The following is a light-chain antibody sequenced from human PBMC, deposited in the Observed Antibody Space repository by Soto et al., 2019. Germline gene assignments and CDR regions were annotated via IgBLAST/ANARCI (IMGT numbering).Light chain of an antibody. CDR3: QQYASSRT. V-gene: IGKV3-20*01. Sequence: EILLTQSPGTLSLSPGERATLSCRASQSVSSRYLAWYQQKPGQAPRLLIYGASSRATGIPDRFSGSGSGTDFTLTITRLEPEDFAVYYCQQYASSRTFGQGAKVDIK. J-gene: IGKJ1*01. CDR2: GAS. CDR1: QSVSSRY.